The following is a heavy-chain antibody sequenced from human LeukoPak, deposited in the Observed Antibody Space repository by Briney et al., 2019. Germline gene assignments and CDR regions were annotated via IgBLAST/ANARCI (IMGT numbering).Heavy chain of an antibody. CDR1: GYTFTAYY. Sequence: ASVKVSCTASGYTFTAYYMHWMRQAPGQGLEWMSWINPNTGVTNYAQNSQGRVAMTSDTSISTAYMEVRRLRCDDTGMYYCARAGVVVAAILDYWGQGTLVTVSS. J-gene: IGHJ4*02. V-gene: IGHV1-2*02. CDR2: INPNTGVT. CDR3: ARAGVVVAAILDY. D-gene: IGHD2-15*01.